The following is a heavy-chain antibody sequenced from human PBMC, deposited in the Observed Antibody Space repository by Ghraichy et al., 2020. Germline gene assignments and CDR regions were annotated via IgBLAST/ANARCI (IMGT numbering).Heavy chain of an antibody. V-gene: IGHV3-30*03. D-gene: IGHD1-26*01. CDR1: GFTFSSNG. CDR3: ARDLSGSFSFDY. Sequence: LTCAASGFTFSSNGMHWVRQAPGKGLDWVAVISYHGSDVYYADSVKGRFTISRDNSNNALYLQMNSLRADDTAVYYCARDLSGSFSFDYWGQGTLVTVSS. CDR2: ISYHGSDV. J-gene: IGHJ4*02.